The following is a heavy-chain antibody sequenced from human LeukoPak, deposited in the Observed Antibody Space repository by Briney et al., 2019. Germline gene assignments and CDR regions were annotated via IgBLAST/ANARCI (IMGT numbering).Heavy chain of an antibody. D-gene: IGHD6-19*01. V-gene: IGHV4-59*08. CDR3: ARRTTSGWYSAAFDI. CDR2: IYYSGST. Sequence: SETLSLTCTVSGGSISGYYWSWIRQPPGKGLEWIGYIYYSGSTNYNPSLKSRVTISVDTSKNQFSLKLSSVTAADTAVYYCARRTTSGWYSAAFDIWGQGTMVTVSS. J-gene: IGHJ3*02. CDR1: GGSISGYY.